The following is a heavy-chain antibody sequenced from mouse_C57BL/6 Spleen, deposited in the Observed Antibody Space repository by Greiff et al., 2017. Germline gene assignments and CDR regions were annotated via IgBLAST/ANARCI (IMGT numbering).Heavy chain of an antibody. CDR2: IRNKANGYTT. J-gene: IGHJ1*03. V-gene: IGHV7-3*01. Sequence: EVMLVESGGGLVQPGGSLSLSCAASGFTFTDYYMSWVRQPPGKALEWLGFIRNKANGYTTEYSASVKGRFTISRDNSQSILYLQMNALRAEDSATYYCARSPSSYYGSSYGYFDVWGTGTTVTVSS. CDR3: ARSPSSYYGSSYGYFDV. CDR1: GFTFTDYY. D-gene: IGHD1-1*01.